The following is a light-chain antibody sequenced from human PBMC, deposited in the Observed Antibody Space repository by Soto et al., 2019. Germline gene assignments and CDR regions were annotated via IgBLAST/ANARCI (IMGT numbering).Light chain of an antibody. CDR2: GAS. Sequence: EIVLTQSPGTLSLSPGERATLSCRASQSVSSSYLAWYQQKPGQAPRLLIYGASSRATGIPDRFSGSGSGTDFTLTISRLEPEDFAVYYCQQYHRVPYTFGQGTKLEIK. CDR3: QQYHRVPYT. J-gene: IGKJ2*01. V-gene: IGKV3-20*01. CDR1: QSVSSSY.